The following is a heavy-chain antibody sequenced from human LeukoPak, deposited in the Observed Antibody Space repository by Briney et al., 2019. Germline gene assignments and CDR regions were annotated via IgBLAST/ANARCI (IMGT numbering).Heavy chain of an antibody. D-gene: IGHD2-2*01. V-gene: IGHV4-59*01. Sequence: SETLSLTCTVSGGSISSYYWSWIRQPPGKGLEWIGYIYYSGSTNYNPSLKSRVTISVDTSKNQFSLKLSSVTAADTAVYYCARDRGAEYGYYYYGMGVWGKGTTVTVSS. CDR3: ARDRGAEYGYYYYGMGV. CDR2: IYYSGST. J-gene: IGHJ6*04. CDR1: GGSISSYY.